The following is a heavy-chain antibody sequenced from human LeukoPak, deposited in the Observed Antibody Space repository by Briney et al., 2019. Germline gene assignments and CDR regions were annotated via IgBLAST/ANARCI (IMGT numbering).Heavy chain of an antibody. CDR1: GFAFGDYA. D-gene: IGHD4-11*01. CDR3: TTDPVYSNYDFDY. CDR2: IKSKTDGGTT. J-gene: IGHJ4*02. V-gene: IGHV3-15*01. Sequence: PGGSLRLSCTASGFAFGDYAMSWVRQAPGKGLEWVGRIKSKTDGGTTDYAAPVKGRFTISRDDSKNTLYLQMNSLKTEDTAVYYCTTDPVYSNYDFDYWGQGTLVTVSS.